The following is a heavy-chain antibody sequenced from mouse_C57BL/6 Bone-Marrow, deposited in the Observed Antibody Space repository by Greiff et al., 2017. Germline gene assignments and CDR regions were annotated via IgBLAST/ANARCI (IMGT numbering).Heavy chain of an antibody. Sequence: VKLMESGGGLVQSGRSLRLSCATSGFTFSDFYMEWVRQAPGKGLEWIAASRNKANDYTTEYSASVKGRFIVSRDTSQSILYLQMNALRAEDTAIYYCARDDYYGSSPFAYWGQGTLVTVSA. CDR1: GFTFSDFY. CDR3: ARDDYYGSSPFAY. J-gene: IGHJ3*01. V-gene: IGHV7-1*01. CDR2: SRNKANDYTT. D-gene: IGHD1-1*01.